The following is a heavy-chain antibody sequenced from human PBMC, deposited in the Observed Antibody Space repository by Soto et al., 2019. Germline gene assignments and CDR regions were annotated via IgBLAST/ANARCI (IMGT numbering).Heavy chain of an antibody. CDR2: ISPYTGNT. CDR1: GYIFVNYG. Sequence: QVQLVQSGDEVKKPGASVKVSCKASGYIFVNYGIAWVRQAPGQGLEWMGWISPYTGNTHSATKTQGRLTMTTDTPTSTAYMGLGSLTSDDTAVYYCWMVDNYVTPTPQDVWGQGTTVTVSS. J-gene: IGHJ6*02. V-gene: IGHV1-18*01. D-gene: IGHD3-16*01. CDR3: WMVDNYVTPTPQDV.